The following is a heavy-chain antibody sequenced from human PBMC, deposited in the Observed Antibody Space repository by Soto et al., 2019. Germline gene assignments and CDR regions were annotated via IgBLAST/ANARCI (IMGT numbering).Heavy chain of an antibody. CDR1: GDSVSGASYY. Sequence: PSETLSLTCTVSGDSVSGASYYWGWIRQPPGRGLEWIGYIYYSGSTTYNPSLKSRVTISVDTSKEQFSLKVSSVTAADTAVYYCARYYFDRNYFDYWGQGALVTVSS. D-gene: IGHD3-22*01. CDR3: ARYYFDRNYFDY. V-gene: IGHV4-61*01. CDR2: IYYSGST. J-gene: IGHJ4*02.